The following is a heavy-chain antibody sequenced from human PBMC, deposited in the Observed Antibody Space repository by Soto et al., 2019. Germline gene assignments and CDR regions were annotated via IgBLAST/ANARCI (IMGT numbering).Heavy chain of an antibody. D-gene: IGHD3-3*01. CDR2: IKGSGGST. V-gene: IGHV3-23*01. Sequence: GGSQRLSCTASGFTFSSYWMSWVRQAPEKGLEWVANIKGSGGSTYYADSVKGRFTISRDNSKNTLYLQMNSLRAEDTAVYYCAKQADYDFWSGYYAFDIWGQGTMVTVSS. CDR1: GFTFSSYW. CDR3: AKQADYDFWSGYYAFDI. J-gene: IGHJ3*02.